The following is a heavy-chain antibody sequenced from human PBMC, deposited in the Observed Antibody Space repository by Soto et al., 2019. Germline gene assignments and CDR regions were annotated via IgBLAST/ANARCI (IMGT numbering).Heavy chain of an antibody. D-gene: IGHD5-12*01. CDR3: ARVDIVATIGGLGGFDP. J-gene: IGHJ5*02. Sequence: GASVKVSCKASGYTFTGYYMHWVRQAPGQGLEWMRWISANSGDTNYAQKFQGWVTMTTDTSTSTAYMELSSLRSDDTAVYYCARVDIVATIGGLGGFDPWGQGTLVTVSS. CDR2: ISANSGDT. V-gene: IGHV1-2*04. CDR1: GYTFTGYY.